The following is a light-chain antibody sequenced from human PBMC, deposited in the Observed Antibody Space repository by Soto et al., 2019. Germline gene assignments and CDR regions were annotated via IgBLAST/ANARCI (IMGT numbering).Light chain of an antibody. CDR3: TSWTTSTTMI. V-gene: IGLV2-14*03. Sequence: QSALTQPASVSGSPGQSITISCTGTSSDIGAYNFVSWYHQHLGKAPKLMLYDVNIRPSGVSNRFSGSKSCNTASLTISGLQAEAEADYYCTSWTTSTTMIFGGGTKVTVL. J-gene: IGLJ2*01. CDR2: DVN. CDR1: SSDIGAYNF.